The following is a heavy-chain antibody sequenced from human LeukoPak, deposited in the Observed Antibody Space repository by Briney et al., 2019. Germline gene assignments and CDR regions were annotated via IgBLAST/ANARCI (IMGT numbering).Heavy chain of an antibody. CDR3: ARDVREYSSSRPWFDP. J-gene: IGHJ5*02. V-gene: IGHV1-69*13. CDR2: IIPIFGTA. D-gene: IGHD6-6*01. Sequence: ASVKVSCKASGGTFSSYAISWVRQAPGQGLEWMGGIIPIFGTANCAQKFQGRVTITADESTSTAYMELSSLRSEDTAVYYCARDVREYSSSRPWFDPWGQGTLVTVSS. CDR1: GGTFSSYA.